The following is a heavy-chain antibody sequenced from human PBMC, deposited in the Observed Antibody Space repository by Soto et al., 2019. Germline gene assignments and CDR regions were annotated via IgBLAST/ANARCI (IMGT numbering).Heavy chain of an antibody. CDR3: ARRILPGYYFDY. J-gene: IGHJ4*02. Sequence: QMQLVQSGAEVKKPGASVKVSCKASGYTFTSYFMHWVRQAPGQGLEWMGMTNPSGGSAGYAQKFQGRVTMTRDTSTSTLYMALSSLRSEDTAMYYCARRILPGYYFDYWGQGTLVTVSS. CDR2: TNPSGGSA. CDR1: GYTFTSYF. D-gene: IGHD2-15*01. V-gene: IGHV1-46*03.